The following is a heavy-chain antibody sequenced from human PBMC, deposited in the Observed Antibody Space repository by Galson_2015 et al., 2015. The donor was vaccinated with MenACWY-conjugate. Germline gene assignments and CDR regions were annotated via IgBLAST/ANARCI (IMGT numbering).Heavy chain of an antibody. D-gene: IGHD2/OR15-2a*01. CDR2: IYDSGTT. CDR3: AREFSY. V-gene: IGHV4-61*08. CDR1: SGSASSSGYY. Sequence: SETLSLTCTVSSGSASSSGYYWTWIRQPPGKGLEWIGLIYDSGTTKYNPSLRGRVTISLDTSKNQVSLKLSSVTAADTAVYYCAREFSYWGQGTLVTVSS. J-gene: IGHJ4*02.